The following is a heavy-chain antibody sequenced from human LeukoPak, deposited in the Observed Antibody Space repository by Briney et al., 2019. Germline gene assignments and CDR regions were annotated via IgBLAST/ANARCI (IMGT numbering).Heavy chain of an antibody. CDR1: GFSVSNKY. CDR2: IYTGGDT. J-gene: IGHJ4*02. V-gene: IGHV3-53*01. CDR3: AGGQMFTSGGFDD. D-gene: IGHD6-19*01. Sequence: PGESLRLSCAASGFSVSNKYMSWVRQAPGKGLEWVSVIYTGGDTYYADSVRGRFTIFRDTSKNTVNLQMSSLRAEDTALYYWAGGQMFTSGGFDDWGQGTLVTVSS.